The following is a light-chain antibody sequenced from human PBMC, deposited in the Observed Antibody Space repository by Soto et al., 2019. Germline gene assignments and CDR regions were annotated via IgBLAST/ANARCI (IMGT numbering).Light chain of an antibody. CDR1: SSDIGAYNS. CDR2: QVS. CDR3: LSYTASSTFV. V-gene: IGLV2-14*01. Sequence: QSALTQPASVSGSPGQSITISCTGTSSDIGAYNSVSWYQHHPGKAPKLIVFQVSFRPSAVSDRFSGSKSDNTASLTISGLQTEDEADYSCLSYTASSTFVFGTGTKVTVL. J-gene: IGLJ1*01.